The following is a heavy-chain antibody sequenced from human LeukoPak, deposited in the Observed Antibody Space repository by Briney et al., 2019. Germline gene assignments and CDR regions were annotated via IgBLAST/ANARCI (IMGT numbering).Heavy chain of an antibody. CDR1: GYSFTSYW. Sequence: PGESLKISCQGSGYSFTSYWIGWVRQMPGKGLEWMGIIYPGDSDTRYSPSFQGQVTISADKSISTAYLQWSSLKASDTAMYYCARTLCSSGSCRRMVIDYWGQGTLVTVSS. V-gene: IGHV5-51*01. CDR3: ARTLCSSGSCRRMVIDY. D-gene: IGHD2-15*01. J-gene: IGHJ4*02. CDR2: IYPGDSDT.